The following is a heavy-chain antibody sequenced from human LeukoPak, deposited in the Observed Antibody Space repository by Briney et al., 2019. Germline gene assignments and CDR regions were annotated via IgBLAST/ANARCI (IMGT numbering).Heavy chain of an antibody. J-gene: IGHJ4*02. Sequence: SGPTLVNPTQTLTLTCTLSGFSLSTSGVGVGWIRQPPGKAPEWLALIYWNDDKRYSTSLNNRLTITKDTSKNQVVLTMTNMDPVDTATYYCAHETRDSNSWYRYFDYWGQGSLVTVSS. CDR1: GFSLSTSGVG. CDR3: AHETRDSNSWYRYFDY. V-gene: IGHV2-5*01. D-gene: IGHD6-13*01. CDR2: IYWNDDK.